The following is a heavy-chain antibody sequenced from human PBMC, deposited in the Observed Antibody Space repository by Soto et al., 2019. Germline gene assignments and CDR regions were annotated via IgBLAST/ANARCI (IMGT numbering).Heavy chain of an antibody. CDR2: ISGSGGST. CDR3: AKDLGEGSTYYYDSSGYSFDY. Sequence: GGSLRLSCAASGFTFSSYAMSWVRQAPGKGLEWVSAISGSGGSTYYADSVKGRFTISRDNSKNTLYLQMNSLRAEDTAVYYCAKDLGEGSTYYYDSSGYSFDYWGQGTLVTVSS. CDR1: GFTFSSYA. D-gene: IGHD3-22*01. V-gene: IGHV3-23*01. J-gene: IGHJ4*02.